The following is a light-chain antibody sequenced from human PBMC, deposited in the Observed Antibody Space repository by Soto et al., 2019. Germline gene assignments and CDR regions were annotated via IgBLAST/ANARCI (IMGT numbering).Light chain of an antibody. CDR2: GAS. Sequence: DIQITQSPSTLASSVGDRVTITCRASQSISIWLAWYQQKPGKAPNLLIHGASRLATGVPSRFSGSGSGTEFTLTISSLQPDDSATYYCQEYNNYYKTFGQGTKVDIK. V-gene: IGKV1-5*01. CDR1: QSISIW. J-gene: IGKJ1*01. CDR3: QEYNNYYKT.